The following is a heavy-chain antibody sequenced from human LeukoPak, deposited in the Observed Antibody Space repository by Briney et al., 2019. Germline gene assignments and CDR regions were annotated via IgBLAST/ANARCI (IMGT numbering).Heavy chain of an antibody. CDR1: GFTLSSYE. J-gene: IGHJ4*02. CDR3: ARDNWVFDY. D-gene: IGHD1-1*01. Sequence: GSLRLSCTVSGFTLSSYEMSWIRQAPGKGLEWVSYISSSSSTIYYADSVKGRFTISRDNAKNSLYLQMNSLRAEDTAVYYCARDNWVFDYWGQGTLVTVSS. V-gene: IGHV3-48*01. CDR2: ISSSSSTI.